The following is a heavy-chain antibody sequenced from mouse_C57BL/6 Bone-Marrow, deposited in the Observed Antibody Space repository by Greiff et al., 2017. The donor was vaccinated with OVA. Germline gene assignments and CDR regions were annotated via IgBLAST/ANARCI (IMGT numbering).Heavy chain of an antibody. J-gene: IGHJ3*01. Sequence: GGGLVQPKGSLKLSCAASGFSFNTYAMNWVRQAPGKGLEWVARIRSKSNNYATYYADSVKDRFTISRDDSESMLYLQMNNLKTEDTAMYYCVREDYGTRIAYWGQGTLVTVSA. CDR1: GFSFNTYA. D-gene: IGHD1-1*01. CDR2: IRSKSNNYAT. V-gene: IGHV10-1*01. CDR3: VREDYGTRIAY.